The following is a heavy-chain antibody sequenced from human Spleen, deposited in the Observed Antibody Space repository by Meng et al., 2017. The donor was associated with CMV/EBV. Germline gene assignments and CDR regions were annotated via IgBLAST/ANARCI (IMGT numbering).Heavy chain of an antibody. V-gene: IGHV3-66*01. CDR3: ARELSYGWGTYYFDY. Sequence: VQVVEAGGGLVQPGVSLTLSCAASGFTVSSNHMSWVSQAPGKGLEWVSVIYSGGSTYYADSVKGRFTISRDNSKNTLYLQMNSLRAEDTAVYYCARELSYGWGTYYFDYWGQGTLVTVSS. CDR2: IYSGGST. CDR1: GFTVSSNH. D-gene: IGHD5-18*01. J-gene: IGHJ4*02.